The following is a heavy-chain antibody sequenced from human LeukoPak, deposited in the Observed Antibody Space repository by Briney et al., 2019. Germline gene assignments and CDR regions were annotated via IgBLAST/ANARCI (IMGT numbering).Heavy chain of an antibody. CDR3: ARGGVVVVPAAITPWFDP. CDR1: GGSFTGYY. Sequence: SETLSLTCAVYGGSFTGYYWSWIRQPPGKGLEWIGEINRNGNTNYNPSLKSRVTISVDTSKNQFSLKLSSVTAADTAVYYCARGGVVVVPAAITPWFDPWGQGTLVTVSS. V-gene: IGHV4-34*01. D-gene: IGHD2-2*01. CDR2: INRNGNT. J-gene: IGHJ5*02.